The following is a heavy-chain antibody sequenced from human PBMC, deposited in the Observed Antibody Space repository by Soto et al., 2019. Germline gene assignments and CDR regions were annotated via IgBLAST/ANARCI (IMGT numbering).Heavy chain of an antibody. J-gene: IGHJ4*02. V-gene: IGHV3-7*01. CDR2: IKDDGSGE. CDR1: GFTFTTSW. Sequence: EVQLVESGGGLVQPGGSLRLSCAASGFTFTTSWMTWVRQAPGKGLEWVASIKDDGSGEFYLDSVKGRFTISRDNAKNSLYLQMNSLRPEDTAVYYCGDADVNWGQGTLVTVSS. CDR3: GDADVN.